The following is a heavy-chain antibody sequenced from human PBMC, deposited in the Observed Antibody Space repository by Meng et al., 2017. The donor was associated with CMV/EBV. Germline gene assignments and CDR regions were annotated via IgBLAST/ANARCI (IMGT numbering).Heavy chain of an antibody. D-gene: IGHD2-2*01. V-gene: IGHV4-39*01. Sequence: SETLSLTCTVSGGSISSSSYYWGWIRQPPGKGLEWIGSIYYSGSTYYNPSLKSRVTISVDTSKNQFSLKLSSVTAADTAVYYCARLKLLSCWFDPWGQGTPVTVSS. CDR1: GGSISSSSYY. CDR2: IYYSGST. CDR3: ARLKLLSCWFDP. J-gene: IGHJ5*02.